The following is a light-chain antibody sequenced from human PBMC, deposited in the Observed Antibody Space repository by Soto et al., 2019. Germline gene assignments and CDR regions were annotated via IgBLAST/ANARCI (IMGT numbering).Light chain of an antibody. V-gene: IGKV3-15*01. Sequence: EVVMTQYPATLSVSPGERATLSCWASQSVSSNLAWYQHKPGQAPRLLIYGASTRATGIPARFSGSGSGTEFTLTISSLQSEDFAAYYCQQYNNWPLTFGGGTKVDIK. CDR3: QQYNNWPLT. CDR1: QSVSSN. CDR2: GAS. J-gene: IGKJ4*01.